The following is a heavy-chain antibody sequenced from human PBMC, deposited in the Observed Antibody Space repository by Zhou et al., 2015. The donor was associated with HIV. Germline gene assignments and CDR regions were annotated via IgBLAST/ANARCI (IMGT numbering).Heavy chain of an antibody. D-gene: IGHD3-22*01. CDR3: ARQITMIVVATDAFDI. Sequence: QVQLVESGGGVVQPGRSLRLSCAASQFTFSTYAMHWVRQAPAKGLEWVAVISYDGSNKYYADSVKGRFTISRDNSKNTLYLQMNSLRAEDTALYYCARQITMIVVATDAFDIWGQGTMVTVSS. CDR2: ISYDGSNK. V-gene: IGHV3-30-3*01. CDR1: QFTFSTYA. J-gene: IGHJ3*02.